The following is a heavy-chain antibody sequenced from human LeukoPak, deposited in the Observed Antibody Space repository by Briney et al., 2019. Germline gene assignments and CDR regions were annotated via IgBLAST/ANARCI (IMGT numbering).Heavy chain of an antibody. CDR3: ARRGQYSGDYWYFDL. J-gene: IGHJ2*01. V-gene: IGHV5-51*01. Sequence: GESLKISCNGSGYXFNTYWICWVRQMAGKGLEWMAMIDPGDSDTRYSPSFQGQVTISADKSISTAYLQWSSLKASDSAIYYCARRGQYSGDYWYFDLWGRGTLVTVSS. CDR2: IDPGDSDT. CDR1: GYXFNTYW. D-gene: IGHD1-26*01.